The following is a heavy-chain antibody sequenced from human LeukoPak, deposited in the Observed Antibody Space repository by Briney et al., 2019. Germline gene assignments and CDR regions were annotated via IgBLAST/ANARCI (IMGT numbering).Heavy chain of an antibody. J-gene: IGHJ4*02. CDR3: AKDSAAVAVAPAGY. CDR1: GFAFDDYA. D-gene: IGHD6-19*01. V-gene: IGHV3-9*01. CDR2: ISWNSGSI. Sequence: GGSLRLSCAASGFAFDDYAMHWVRQAPGKGLEWVSGISWNSGSIGYADSVKGRFTISRDNAKNSLYLQMNSLRAEDTALYYCAKDSAAVAVAPAGYWGQGTLVTVSS.